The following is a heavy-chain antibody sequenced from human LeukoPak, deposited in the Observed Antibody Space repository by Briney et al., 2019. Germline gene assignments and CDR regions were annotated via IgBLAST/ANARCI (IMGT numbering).Heavy chain of an antibody. CDR1: GGSISSSSYY. Sequence: SETLSLTCTVSGGSISSSSYYWGWIRQPPGKGLEWIETINYSGDTYYNPSLKSRVTVSVDSSKNQFSLKLSSVTAADTAVYYCVRLQAVTGNFDYWGQGALVTVSS. J-gene: IGHJ4*02. CDR3: VRLQAVTGNFDY. D-gene: IGHD1-20*01. CDR2: INYSGDT. V-gene: IGHV4-39*07.